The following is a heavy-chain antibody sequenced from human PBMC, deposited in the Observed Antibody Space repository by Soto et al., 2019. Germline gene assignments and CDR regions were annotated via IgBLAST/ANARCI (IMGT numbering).Heavy chain of an antibody. CDR1: GFTFSSYR. V-gene: IGHV3-74*01. J-gene: IGHJ4*01. CDR2: INSDGSCT. Sequence: EVQLVESGGCLVQPGGSLRLSCAASGFTFSSYRMHWVRQAPGKGLVWVSRINSDGSCTSYADSVKGRFTISRDNAKNRLYLQMKSLRAEDTAVYYCVRTSLVVASATREDYWCHGTLVTVSS. CDR3: VRTSLVVASATREDY. D-gene: IGHD2-15*01.